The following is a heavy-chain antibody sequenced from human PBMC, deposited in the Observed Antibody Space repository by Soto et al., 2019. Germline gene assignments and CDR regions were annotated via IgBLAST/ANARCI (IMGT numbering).Heavy chain of an antibody. D-gene: IGHD3-10*01. CDR1: GFTVSSNY. J-gene: IGHJ4*02. Sequence: GGSLRFSCAASGFTVSSNYMSWVRQAPGKGLEWVSVIYSGGSTYYADSVKGRFTISRDNSKNTLYLQMNSLRAEDTAVYYCARVGVLLWFGEFPYFDYWGQGTLVTVSS. CDR2: IYSGGST. CDR3: ARVGVLLWFGEFPYFDY. V-gene: IGHV3-66*01.